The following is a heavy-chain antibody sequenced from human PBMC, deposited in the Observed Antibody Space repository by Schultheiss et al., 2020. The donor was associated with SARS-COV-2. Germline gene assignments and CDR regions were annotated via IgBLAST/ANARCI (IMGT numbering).Heavy chain of an antibody. V-gene: IGHV3-48*03. CDR3: ATYSSSWSDYYYGMDV. D-gene: IGHD6-13*01. CDR1: GFTFSSYE. J-gene: IGHJ6*02. Sequence: GGSLRLSCAASGFTFSSYEMNWVRQAPGKGLEWVSYISSSGSTIYYADSVKGRFTISRDNAKNSLYLQMNSLRAEDTAVYYCATYSSSWSDYYYGMDVWGQGTTVTVSS. CDR2: ISSSGSTI.